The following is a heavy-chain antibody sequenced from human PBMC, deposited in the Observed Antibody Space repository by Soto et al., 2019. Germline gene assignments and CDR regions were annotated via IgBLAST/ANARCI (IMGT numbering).Heavy chain of an antibody. D-gene: IGHD6-13*01. CDR2: ISYDGSNK. CDR3: AREVRRVARSKRQLVESPPYYYYGMDV. Sequence: GGSLRLSCAASGFTFSSYAMHWVRQAPGKGLEWVAVISYDGSNKYYADAVKGRFTISRDNFKNTVDLQMNSLRVEEKAVYYWAREVRRVARSKRQLVESPPYYYYGMDVWGQGTTVTVSS. J-gene: IGHJ6*02. V-gene: IGHV3-30-3*01. CDR1: GFTFSSYA.